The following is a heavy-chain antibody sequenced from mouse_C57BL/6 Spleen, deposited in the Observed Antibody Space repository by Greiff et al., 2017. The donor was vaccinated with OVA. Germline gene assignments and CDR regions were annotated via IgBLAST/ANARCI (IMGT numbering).Heavy chain of an antibody. CDR1: GYTFTDYE. V-gene: IGHV1-15*01. CDR2: IDPETGGT. J-gene: IGHJ2*01. Sequence: VKLQESGAELVRPGASVTLSCKASGYTFTDYEMHWVKQTPVHGLEWIGAIDPETGGTAYNQKFKGKAILTADKSSSTAYMELRSLTSEDSAVYYCTRRREYFDYWGQGTTLTVSS. CDR3: TRRREYFDY.